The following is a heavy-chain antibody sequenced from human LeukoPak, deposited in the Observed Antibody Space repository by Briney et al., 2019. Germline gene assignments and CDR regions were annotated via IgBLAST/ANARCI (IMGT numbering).Heavy chain of an antibody. V-gene: IGHV4-4*07. D-gene: IGHD3-22*01. CDR2: TNTSGST. CDR1: GGSISSYY. CDR3: ARDYYDSSGYYSEYFDY. Sequence: PSEPLSLTCTVSGGSISSYYWSWIRQSAGKGLEWIGRTNTSGSTNYSPSLKSRVTMSVDTSKNQFSLKLSSVTAADTAVYYCARDYYDSSGYYSEYFDYWGQGTLVTVSS. J-gene: IGHJ4*02.